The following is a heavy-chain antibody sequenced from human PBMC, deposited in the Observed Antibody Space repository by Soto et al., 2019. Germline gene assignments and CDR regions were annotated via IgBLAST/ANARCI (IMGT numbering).Heavy chain of an antibody. CDR1: GFTFGDYA. D-gene: IGHD3-3*01. V-gene: IGHV3-49*03. J-gene: IGHJ6*02. Sequence: GGSLRLSCTASGFTFGDYAISWFRQAPGKGLEWLGFIRSKAYGGTTEYAASVKGRFTISRDDSKSIAYLQMNSLKTEDTAVYYCTRASYYDFWSGYSSWYYGMDVWGQGTTVTVYS. CDR2: IRSKAYGGTT. CDR3: TRASYYDFWSGYSSWYYGMDV.